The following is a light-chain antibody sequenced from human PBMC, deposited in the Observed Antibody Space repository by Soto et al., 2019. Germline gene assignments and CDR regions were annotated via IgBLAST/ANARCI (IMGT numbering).Light chain of an antibody. CDR1: QSISSY. CDR3: QQSYSTPWT. V-gene: IGKV1-39*01. Sequence: DIQMTQSPSSLSASLGDRVTITCRTSQSISSYLNWYQQKPGKDPKLMIYAASSFQSGVPSRFSGSGSVTDFTRRISSLQPEDFATYYCQQSYSTPWTFGQGTKVEVK. CDR2: AAS. J-gene: IGKJ1*01.